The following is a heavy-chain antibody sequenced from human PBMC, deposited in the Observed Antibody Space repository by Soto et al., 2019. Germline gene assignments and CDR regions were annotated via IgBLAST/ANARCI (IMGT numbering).Heavy chain of an antibody. J-gene: IGHJ6*02. V-gene: IGHV4-34*01. CDR2: INYSGST. D-gene: IGHD2-21*01. CDR1: GGSFSGYY. CDR3: ARGGIPPSGYGIAYAMDV. Sequence: SETLSLTCAVYGGSFSGYYWSWIRQPPGKGLEWIGEINYSGSTYYTPALKSRVTLSVDTSKNQFSLNLNSVTAADTAVYYCARGGIPPSGYGIAYAMDVWGQGTTVTVSS.